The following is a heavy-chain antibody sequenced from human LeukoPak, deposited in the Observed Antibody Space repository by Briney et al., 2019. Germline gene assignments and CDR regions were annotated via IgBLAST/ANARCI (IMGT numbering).Heavy chain of an antibody. J-gene: IGHJ3*02. Sequence: SETLSLTCTVSGGSISSYYWSWIRQPAGKGLKWIGRIYTSGSTNYNPSLKSRVTMSVDKSKNQFSLKLSSVTAADTAVYYCAKGYDAFDIWGQGTMVTVSS. V-gene: IGHV4-4*07. CDR1: GGSISSYY. D-gene: IGHD3-22*01. CDR2: IYTSGST. CDR3: AKGYDAFDI.